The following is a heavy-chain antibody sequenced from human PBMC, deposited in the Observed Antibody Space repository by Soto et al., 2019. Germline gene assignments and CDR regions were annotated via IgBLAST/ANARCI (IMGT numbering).Heavy chain of an antibody. CDR1: GGTFSSYA. J-gene: IGHJ4*01. Sequence: WASVKVSCKASGGTFSSYAISWVRQAPGQGLEWMGGIIPIFGTANYAQKFQGRVTITADESTSTAYMELSSLRSEDTAVYYCARAEYYYDRSGYYLLDYWGKGNMVTVSS. V-gene: IGHV1-69*13. D-gene: IGHD3-22*01. CDR3: ARAEYYYDRSGYYLLDY. CDR2: IIPIFGTA.